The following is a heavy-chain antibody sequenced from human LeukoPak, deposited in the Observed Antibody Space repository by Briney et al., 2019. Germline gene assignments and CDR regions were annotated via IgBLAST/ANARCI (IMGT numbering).Heavy chain of an antibody. J-gene: IGHJ3*01. CDR3: ARDQWPNDAFDV. Sequence: GGSLRLSCAASRFTFRSYWMHRVRQAPGKGLVWVSRINSDGSSTSYAESVKGRFTISIDNAKNTLYLQMNSLRAEDTAVYYCARDQWPNDAFDVWGQGTMVTVSS. D-gene: IGHD6-19*01. CDR2: INSDGSST. CDR1: RFTFRSYW. V-gene: IGHV3-74*01.